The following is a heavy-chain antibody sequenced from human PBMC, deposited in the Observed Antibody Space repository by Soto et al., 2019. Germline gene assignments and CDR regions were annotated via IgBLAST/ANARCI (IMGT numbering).Heavy chain of an antibody. V-gene: IGHV4-59*12. CDR3: ARCSLVVVPAPGFDP. D-gene: IGHD2-2*01. Sequence: SETLSLTCTVSGAPITINYWSWIRQAPGKGLEWIGYIYYSGSTTYNPSLKSRVTMSADTSKDQFSLKLSSVSAADTALYYCARCSLVVVPAPGFDPWGRGTLVTVSS. CDR1: GAPITINY. J-gene: IGHJ5*02. CDR2: IYYSGST.